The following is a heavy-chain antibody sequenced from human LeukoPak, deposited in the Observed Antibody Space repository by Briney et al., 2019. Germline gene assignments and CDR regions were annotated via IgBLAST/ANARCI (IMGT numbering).Heavy chain of an antibody. D-gene: IGHD3-9*01. CDR3: ARVTGPHAFDI. J-gene: IGHJ3*02. V-gene: IGHV4-59*01. CDR1: GGSMSSYY. Sequence: SETLSLTCTVSGGSMSSYYWSWIRQSPGKGLEWIVHIYYSGSTNYHLSLKTRVTISVHPSKNQFSLRLSSVTAADTAVYYCARVTGPHAFDIGGQGTLVTVSS. CDR2: IYYSGST.